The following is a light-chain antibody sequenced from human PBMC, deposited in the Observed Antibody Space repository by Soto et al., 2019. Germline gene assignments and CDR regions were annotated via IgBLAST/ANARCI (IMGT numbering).Light chain of an antibody. CDR2: HVT. V-gene: IGLV2-14*03. CDR3: CSLTTSHTFV. Sequence: QSALTPPASVSGTPGQSITISCTGTSRDIGHYDYVSWYQQHPGKAPKLMIYHVTYRPSGVSNRYAGSKSGNSASLTISGLQADDEADYYCCSLTTSHTFVFGSGTKVTVL. J-gene: IGLJ1*01. CDR1: SRDIGHYDY.